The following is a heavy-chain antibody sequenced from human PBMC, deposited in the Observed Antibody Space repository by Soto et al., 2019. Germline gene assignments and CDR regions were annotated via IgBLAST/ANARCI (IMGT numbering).Heavy chain of an antibody. V-gene: IGHV1-69*13. D-gene: IGHD3-22*01. Sequence: SVKVSCKASGGTFSSDGISWVRQAPGQGXEWMGGITPIFRATKYAQKFQGRVTITADESTSTAYMELSSLRSEDTAVYYCARGRDTYYYDSSGYSGWYFDLWGRGTLVTVSS. CDR3: ARGRDTYYYDSSGYSGWYFDL. CDR2: ITPIFRAT. CDR1: GGTFSSDG. J-gene: IGHJ2*01.